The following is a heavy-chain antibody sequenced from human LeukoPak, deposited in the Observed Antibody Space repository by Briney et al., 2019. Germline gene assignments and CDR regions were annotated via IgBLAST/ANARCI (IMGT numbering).Heavy chain of an antibody. CDR2: ISYDGSNK. CDR1: GFTFSSYA. Sequence: GGSLRLSCAASGFTFSSYAMHWVRQAPGKGLEWVAVISYDGSNKYYADSVKGRFTISRDNAKNSLYLQMNSLRAEDTAVYYCASSVRGPAPCSQRTLVTVSS. CDR3: ASSVRGPAP. V-gene: IGHV3-30-3*01. J-gene: IGHJ5*02. D-gene: IGHD3-3*01.